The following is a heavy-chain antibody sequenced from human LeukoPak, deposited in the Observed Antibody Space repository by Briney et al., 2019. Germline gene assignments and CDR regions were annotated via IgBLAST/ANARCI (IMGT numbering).Heavy chain of an antibody. Sequence: GGSLRLSCAASGFTFSSYAMSWVRQAPGKGLEWVSSISGSGGNTYYADSVKGRFTISRDNSKNTLYLQMNSQRAEDTAVYYCAKDRHYYDSSGQFDYWGQGTLVTVSS. CDR2: ISGSGGNT. D-gene: IGHD3-22*01. CDR1: GFTFSSYA. J-gene: IGHJ4*02. CDR3: AKDRHYYDSSGQFDY. V-gene: IGHV3-23*01.